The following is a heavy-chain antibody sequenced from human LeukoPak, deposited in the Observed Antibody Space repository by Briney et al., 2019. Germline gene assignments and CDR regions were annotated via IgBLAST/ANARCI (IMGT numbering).Heavy chain of an antibody. CDR3: ARDSFYDSSGDDAFDI. CDR1: GFTFDDYG. D-gene: IGHD3-22*01. Sequence: GGSLRLSCAASGFTFDDYGMSWVRQAPGKGLEWVSGINWNGGSTGYADSVKGRFTISRDNAKNSLYLQMNSLRAEDTALYHCARDSFYDSSGDDAFDIWGQGTMVTVSS. CDR2: INWNGGST. V-gene: IGHV3-20*01. J-gene: IGHJ3*02.